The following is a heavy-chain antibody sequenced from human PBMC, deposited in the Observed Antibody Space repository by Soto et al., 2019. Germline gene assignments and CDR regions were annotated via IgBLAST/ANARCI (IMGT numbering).Heavy chain of an antibody. D-gene: IGHD2-15*01. CDR3: ARDFCSGGSCYPATDAFDI. V-gene: IGHV3-11*01. Sequence: PGGSLRLSCAASGFTFSDYYMSWIRQAPGKGLEWVSYISSSGSTIYYADSVKGRFTISRDNAKNSLYLQMNSLRAEDTAVYYCARDFCSGGSCYPATDAFDIWGQGTMVTVPS. J-gene: IGHJ3*02. CDR1: GFTFSDYY. CDR2: ISSSGSTI.